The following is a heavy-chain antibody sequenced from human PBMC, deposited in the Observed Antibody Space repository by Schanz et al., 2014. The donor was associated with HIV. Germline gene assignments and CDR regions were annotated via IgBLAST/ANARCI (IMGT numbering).Heavy chain of an antibody. Sequence: VQLVESGGGVVQPGRSLRLSCAVSGFTFSNYAMHWVRQAPGKGLEWVAVISYDGSNKYYADSVKGRFTISRDYDKNSLFLQMYSLRDDDTAVYYCARGWRENSFDYWGQGTLVTVSS. CDR3: ARGWRENSFDY. D-gene: IGHD4-4*01. J-gene: IGHJ4*02. CDR2: ISYDGSNK. CDR1: GFTFSNYA. V-gene: IGHV3-30-3*01.